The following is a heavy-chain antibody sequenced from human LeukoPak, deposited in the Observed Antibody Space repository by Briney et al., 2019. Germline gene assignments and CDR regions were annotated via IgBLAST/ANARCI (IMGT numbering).Heavy chain of an antibody. V-gene: IGHV3-7*01. CDR3: ARDRLRFLEWLSRPF. CDR2: IRQDGSEK. D-gene: IGHD3-3*01. CDR1: GFTFSGYW. J-gene: IGHJ4*02. Sequence: GGSLRLSCAASGFTFSGYWMTWVRQAPGKGLEWVADIRQDGSEKYYVDSVKGRFTISRDNAKNSLYLQRKSLKAEELTYFYCARDRLRFLEWLSRPFWRQGTGDTV.